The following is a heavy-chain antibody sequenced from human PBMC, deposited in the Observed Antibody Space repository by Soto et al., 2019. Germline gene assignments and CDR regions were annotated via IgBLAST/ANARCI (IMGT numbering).Heavy chain of an antibody. Sequence: ASVKVSCKASGFTFTSSAVQWVRQARGQRLEWIGWIVVGSGNTNYAQKFQERVTITRDMSTSTAYMELSSLRSEDTAVYYCATELIAVAAQGYWGQGTLVTVSS. D-gene: IGHD6-19*01. CDR1: GFTFTSSA. CDR2: IVVGSGNT. V-gene: IGHV1-58*01. CDR3: ATELIAVAAQGY. J-gene: IGHJ4*02.